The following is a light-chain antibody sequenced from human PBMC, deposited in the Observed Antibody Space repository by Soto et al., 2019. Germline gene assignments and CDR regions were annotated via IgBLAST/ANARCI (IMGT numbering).Light chain of an antibody. V-gene: IGLV2-14*01. Sequence: QSVLTQPASVSGSPGQSITISCTGTSSDVGGYNYVSWYQQHPGKAPKLMIYDVSNRPSGVSNRFSGSKSGNTASLTISGLQAEAEADYYFSSYTTSSPLVVFGGGTKLTVL. J-gene: IGLJ2*01. CDR2: DVS. CDR1: SSDVGGYNY. CDR3: SSYTTSSPLVV.